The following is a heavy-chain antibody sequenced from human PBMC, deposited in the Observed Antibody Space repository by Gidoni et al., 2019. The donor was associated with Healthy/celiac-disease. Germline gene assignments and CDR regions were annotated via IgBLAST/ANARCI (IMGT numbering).Heavy chain of an antibody. V-gene: IGHV3-30-3*01. CDR1: GFTFRSYA. CDR3: ARGPVYYYDSSGYDY. J-gene: IGHJ4*02. D-gene: IGHD3-22*01. Sequence: QVQLVESGGGVVQPGRSLRLSCAASGFTFRSYAMHWVRQAPGKGLEWVAVISYDGSNKYYADSVKGRFTISRDNSKNTLYLQMNSLRAEDTAVYYCARGPVYYYDSSGYDYWGQGTLVTVSS. CDR2: ISYDGSNK.